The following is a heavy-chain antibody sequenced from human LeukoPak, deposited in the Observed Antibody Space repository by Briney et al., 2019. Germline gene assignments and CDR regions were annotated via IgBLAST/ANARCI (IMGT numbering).Heavy chain of an antibody. CDR2: VSYDGNNK. Sequence: GRSLRLSCAASGFTFSNYDIHWVRQAPGKGLEWVAIVSYDGNNKNYADSVKGRSTISRDNSKNTLYLQMNSLRAEDTAVYYCAKDYGDYGNYYYYGMDVWGQGTTVTVSS. J-gene: IGHJ6*02. V-gene: IGHV3-30*18. CDR3: AKDYGDYGNYYYYGMDV. D-gene: IGHD4-17*01. CDR1: GFTFSNYD.